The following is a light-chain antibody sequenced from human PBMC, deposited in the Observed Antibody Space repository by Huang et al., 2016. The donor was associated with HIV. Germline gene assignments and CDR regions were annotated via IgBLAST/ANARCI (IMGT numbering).Light chain of an antibody. CDR1: QDISNA. CDR2: SIS. J-gene: IGKJ5*01. Sequence: GDRVTITCRASQDISNALAWFQQKPGKAPKSLIFSISKLQGGVPSRFSGSGSWTDFTLTINSLQPEDFATYYCQQYISFPITFGQGTRLDIK. CDR3: QQYISFPIT. V-gene: IGKV1-16*01.